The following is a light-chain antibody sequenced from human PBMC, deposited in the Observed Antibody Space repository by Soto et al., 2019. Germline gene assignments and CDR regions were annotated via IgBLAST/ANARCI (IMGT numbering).Light chain of an antibody. V-gene: IGKV3-15*01. J-gene: IGKJ2*01. CDR2: GAS. CDR3: QQYNNWPPLYT. Sequence: EIVMTQSPATLSVSPGERATLSCRARQSVSSNLAGYQHKPGQAPRLLIYGASTRATGIPARFSGSKSGTEFTLTISSLQSEDFAVYYCQQYNNWPPLYTFGQGTKLQIK. CDR1: QSVSSN.